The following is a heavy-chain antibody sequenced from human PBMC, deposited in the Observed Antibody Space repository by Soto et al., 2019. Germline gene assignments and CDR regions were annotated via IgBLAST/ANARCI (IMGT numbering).Heavy chain of an antibody. CDR2: ISVYNGNT. CDR3: ARDLDGSGSYFTDY. D-gene: IGHD3-10*01. V-gene: IGHV1-18*01. CDR1: GYTFTSAG. J-gene: IGHJ4*02. Sequence: QVQLVQSGAEVKNPGTSVKVSCKTSGYTFTSAGISWVRQAPGQGLEWMGWISVYNGNTKYAQKVQGRVTLTTDISTSTAYMELRSLTSDDTAVYYCARDLDGSGSYFTDYWGQGTLVTVAA.